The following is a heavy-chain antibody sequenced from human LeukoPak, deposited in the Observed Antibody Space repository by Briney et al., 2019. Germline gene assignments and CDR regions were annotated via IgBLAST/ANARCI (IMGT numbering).Heavy chain of an antibody. V-gene: IGHV3-48*03. D-gene: IGHD5-24*01. CDR2: ISSSGSNK. Sequence: GGSLRLSCAASGFTFSSYEMNWVRQAPGKGLEWVSYISSSGSNKYYADSVKGRFTISRDNAKNSLYLQMTSLRAEDTAVYYCARDESRDGDNPFDYWGQGTLVTVSS. CDR3: ARDESRDGDNPFDY. J-gene: IGHJ4*02. CDR1: GFTFSSYE.